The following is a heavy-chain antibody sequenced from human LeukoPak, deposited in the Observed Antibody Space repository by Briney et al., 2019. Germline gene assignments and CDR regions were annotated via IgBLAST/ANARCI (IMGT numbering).Heavy chain of an antibody. CDR3: ATTMVRGASYYYGMDV. CDR1: GGSISSYY. D-gene: IGHD3-10*01. J-gene: IGHJ6*02. Sequence: PSETLSLTCTVSGGSISSYYWSWIGQPAGKGLAWIGRIYTSWSTNYNPSLKSRVTMSVDTSKNQFSLKLSSVTAADTAVYYCATTMVRGASYYYGMDVWGQGTTVTVSS. CDR2: IYTSWST. V-gene: IGHV4-4*07.